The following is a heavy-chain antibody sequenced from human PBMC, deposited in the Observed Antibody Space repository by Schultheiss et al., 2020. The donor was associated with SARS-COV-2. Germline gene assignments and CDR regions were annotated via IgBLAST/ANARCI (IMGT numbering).Heavy chain of an antibody. CDR1: GGSFSAYY. CDR3: ARDIGQLGLYYYGMDV. CDR2: IYYSGST. Sequence: SETLSLTCAVYGGSFSAYYWSWIRQPPGKGLEWIGYIYYSGSTNYNPSLKSRVTISVDTSKNQFSLKLSSVTAADTAVYYCARDIGQLGLYYYGMDVWGQGTTVTVSS. V-gene: IGHV4-34*01. J-gene: IGHJ6*02. D-gene: IGHD6-6*01.